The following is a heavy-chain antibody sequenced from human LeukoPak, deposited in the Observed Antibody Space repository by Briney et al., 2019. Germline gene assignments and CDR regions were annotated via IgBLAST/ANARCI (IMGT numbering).Heavy chain of an antibody. Sequence: GGSLRLYGAASGFTFSSYAMSWVRQAPGMGLEWVSAISGSGGSTYYEDSVKGRITISRDNSKNTLYLQMNSLRAEDTAVYYCASPYSSSWSSRYYFDYWGQGTLVTVSS. J-gene: IGHJ4*02. V-gene: IGHV3-23*01. D-gene: IGHD6-13*01. CDR2: ISGSGGST. CDR3: ASPYSSSWSSRYYFDY. CDR1: GFTFSSYA.